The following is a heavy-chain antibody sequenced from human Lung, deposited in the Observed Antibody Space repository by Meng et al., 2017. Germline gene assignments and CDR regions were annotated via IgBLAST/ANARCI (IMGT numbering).Heavy chain of an antibody. Sequence: LQESGPGLVESSGDLSLICSVSCGSISSSTWWSWVRQTPGKGLEWFGEIFHSGSTNYNPPLESRVTISVDKSKNQFSLKVYSVTAADTATYYCARFDISSSGRGDYWGQGILVTVSS. V-gene: IGHV4-4*02. J-gene: IGHJ4*02. CDR1: CGSISSSTW. CDR2: IFHSGST. CDR3: ARFDISSSGRGDY. D-gene: IGHD1-26*01.